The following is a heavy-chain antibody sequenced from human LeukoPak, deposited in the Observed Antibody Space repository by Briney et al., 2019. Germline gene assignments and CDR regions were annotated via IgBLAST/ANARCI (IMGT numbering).Heavy chain of an antibody. V-gene: IGHV3-23*01. CDR3: AKDGRSGAPFDR. Sequence: PGGSLRLSCVASGFTVYNFAMSWVRQAPGKGLEWVSLITGGGGSTDYADSVKGRFTISRDNSKNTLYLQMNSLRVEDTATYYCAKDGRSGAPFDRWGQGTLVTVSS. CDR2: ITGGGGST. D-gene: IGHD3-3*01. CDR1: GFTVYNFA. J-gene: IGHJ4*02.